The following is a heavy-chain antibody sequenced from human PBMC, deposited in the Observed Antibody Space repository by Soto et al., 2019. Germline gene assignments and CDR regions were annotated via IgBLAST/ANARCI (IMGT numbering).Heavy chain of an antibody. D-gene: IGHD3-3*01. CDR1: GFTFSSYA. CDR3: ARDRAYDFWSGYLPYYYGMDV. CDR2: ISYDGSNK. J-gene: IGHJ6*02. Sequence: QVQLVESGGGVVQPGRSLRLSCAASGFTFSSYAMHWVRQAPGKGLEWVAVISYDGSNKYYADSVKGRFTISRDNYKNKLYLEMNSLRAEDTAVYYCARDRAYDFWSGYLPYYYGMDVWGQGTTVTVSS. V-gene: IGHV3-30-3*01.